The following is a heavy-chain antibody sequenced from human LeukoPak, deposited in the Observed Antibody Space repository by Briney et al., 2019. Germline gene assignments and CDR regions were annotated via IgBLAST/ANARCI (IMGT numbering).Heavy chain of an antibody. Sequence: GGSLRLSCAASGFTFSSYAMNWVRQAPGKGLEWVSGISGSGENTYYADSVKGRFTISRDNSKNTLYLQMNSLRAEDTAVYHCARVVVAATGYYYYYMDVWGKGTTVTISS. J-gene: IGHJ6*03. CDR3: ARVVVAATGYYYYYMDV. D-gene: IGHD2-15*01. CDR1: GFTFSSYA. V-gene: IGHV3-23*01. CDR2: ISGSGENT.